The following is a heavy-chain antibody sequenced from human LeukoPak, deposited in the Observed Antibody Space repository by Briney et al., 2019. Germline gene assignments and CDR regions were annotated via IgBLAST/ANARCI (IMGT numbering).Heavy chain of an antibody. V-gene: IGHV4-39*01. Sequence: PSETLSLTCTVSGGSISSSRYYWGWIRQPPGKGLESIGTIYDSGSTYYNPSLKSRVTISVDTSKNQFSLKLNSVTAADTAVYYCARRSPVVAAGDAFDIWGQGTMVTVSS. CDR3: ARRSPVVAAGDAFDI. D-gene: IGHD2-15*01. CDR1: GGSISSSRYY. CDR2: IYDSGST. J-gene: IGHJ3*02.